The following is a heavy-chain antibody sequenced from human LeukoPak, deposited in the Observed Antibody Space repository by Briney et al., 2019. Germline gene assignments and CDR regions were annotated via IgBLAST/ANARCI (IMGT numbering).Heavy chain of an antibody. V-gene: IGHV4-30-4*01. D-gene: IGHD3-22*01. J-gene: IGHJ5*02. CDR1: GVSISSGDYY. Sequence: SSETLSLTCTVSGVSISSGDYYWSWIRQPPGKGLEWIGYTYYSGSTYYNPSLKSRVTISVDTSKNQFSLKLNSVTAADTAVYYCARPYYYDSRIDPWGQGTRVTVSS. CDR2: TYYSGST. CDR3: ARPYYYDSRIDP.